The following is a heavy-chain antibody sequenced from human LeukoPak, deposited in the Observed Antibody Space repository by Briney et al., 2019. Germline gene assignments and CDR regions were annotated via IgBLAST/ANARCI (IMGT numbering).Heavy chain of an antibody. J-gene: IGHJ3*02. V-gene: IGHV1-18*04. D-gene: IGHD3-16*02. CDR2: ISAYNRHT. CDR3: ARDLWAYDYVWGSYRYSHDAFDI. Sequence: AAVKVSCKASGWAFTSYGISWVRQAPAQGLEWMGWISAYNRHTNYAQKLQGRVTMTTDTSTSTAYMELRSMRSDGAAVYYCARDLWAYDYVWGSYRYSHDAFDIWGQGTMVTVSS. CDR1: GWAFTSYG.